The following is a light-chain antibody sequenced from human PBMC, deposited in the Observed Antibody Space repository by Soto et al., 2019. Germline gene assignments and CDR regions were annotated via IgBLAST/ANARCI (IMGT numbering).Light chain of an antibody. J-gene: IGLJ3*02. CDR2: DVS. CDR3: SSYTSSGTYWV. Sequence: QSALTQPASVSGSPGQSITISCTGTSSDVGGYNYVSWYQQNAGKAPKLMIYDVSNRPSGVSNRFSGSKSGNTASLTISGLQAEDEADYYCSSYTSSGTYWVFGGGTKVTVL. V-gene: IGLV2-14*01. CDR1: SSDVGGYNY.